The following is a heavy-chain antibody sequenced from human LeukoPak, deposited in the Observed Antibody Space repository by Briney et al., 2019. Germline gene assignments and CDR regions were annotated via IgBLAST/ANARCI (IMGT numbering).Heavy chain of an antibody. D-gene: IGHD6-19*01. CDR1: GGSISSHY. CDR2: IYFSGST. V-gene: IGHV4-59*11. J-gene: IGHJ3*02. Sequence: SETLSLTCTVSGGSISSHYWSWIRQPPGKGLEWIGYIYFSGSTNYNPSLKSRVTMSMDTPNNQFSLKLSSVTAADTGVYYCARGLGAVAGRIYDGFDMWGQGTMVTVSS. CDR3: ARGLGAVAGRIYDGFDM.